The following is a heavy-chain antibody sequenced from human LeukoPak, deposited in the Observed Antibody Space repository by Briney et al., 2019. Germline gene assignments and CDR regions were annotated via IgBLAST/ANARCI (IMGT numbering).Heavy chain of an antibody. V-gene: IGHV1-8*03. CDR2: MNPNSGNT. J-gene: IGHJ5*02. CDR3: ARGRTRNRYSGYAPRNWFDP. CDR1: GYTFTSYD. Sequence: ASVKVSCKASGYTFTSYDINWVRQATGQGLEWMGWMNPNSGNTGYAQKFQGRVTITRNTSISTAYMELSSLRSEDTAVYYCARGRTRNRYSGYAPRNWFDPWGQGTLVTVSS. D-gene: IGHD5-12*01.